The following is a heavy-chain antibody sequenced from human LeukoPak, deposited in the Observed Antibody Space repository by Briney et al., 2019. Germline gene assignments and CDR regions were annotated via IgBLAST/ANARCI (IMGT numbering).Heavy chain of an antibody. J-gene: IGHJ3*02. V-gene: IGHV1-2*02. CDR1: GYMFTSYA. CDR3: ARSDQYYYDSSGQNHDAFDI. Sequence: ASVKVSSKASGYMFTSYAISWVRQAPGQGLEWMGWINPNSGGTNYAQKFQGRVTMTRDTSISTAYMELSRLRSDDTAVYYCARSDQYYYDSSGQNHDAFDIWGQGTMVTVSS. CDR2: INPNSGGT. D-gene: IGHD3-22*01.